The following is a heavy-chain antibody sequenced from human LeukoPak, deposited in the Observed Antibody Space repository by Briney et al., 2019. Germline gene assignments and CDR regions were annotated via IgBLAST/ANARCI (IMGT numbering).Heavy chain of an antibody. Sequence: GASVKVSCTASGYTFTSYGISWVRQAPGQGLEWMGWISAYNGNTNYAQKLQGRVTMTTDTSTSTAYMELRSLRSDDTAVYYCAREDLCGGDCYTYDYWGQGTLVTVSS. J-gene: IGHJ4*02. CDR1: GYTFTSYG. CDR2: ISAYNGNT. CDR3: AREDLCGGDCYTYDY. V-gene: IGHV1-18*01. D-gene: IGHD2-21*02.